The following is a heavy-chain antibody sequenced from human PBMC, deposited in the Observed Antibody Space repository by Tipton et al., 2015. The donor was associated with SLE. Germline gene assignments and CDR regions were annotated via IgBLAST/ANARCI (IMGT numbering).Heavy chain of an antibody. J-gene: IGHJ3*02. Sequence: TLSLTCTVSGGSISGFYWSWIRQPAGKGLEWIGRIYSSGSPNYNPPLKSRVTMSVDTSKNQFSLKLSSVTAADTAVYFCARPIVGVAAFHIWGPGTMVTVSS. CDR2: IYSSGSP. D-gene: IGHD1-26*01. CDR3: ARPIVGVAAFHI. V-gene: IGHV4-4*07. CDR1: GGSISGFY.